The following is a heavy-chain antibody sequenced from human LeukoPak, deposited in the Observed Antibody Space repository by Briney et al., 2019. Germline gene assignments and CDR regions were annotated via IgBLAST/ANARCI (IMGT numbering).Heavy chain of an antibody. D-gene: IGHD3-10*01. Sequence: ASVKVSCKASGYTFTSYYMHWVRQAPGQGLEWMGIINPSGGSTSYAQKFQGRVTMTRDTSTSTVYMELSSLRSEDTAVYYCARERITMVRGGGNWFDPWGQGTLVTVSS. CDR3: ARERITMVRGGGNWFDP. CDR1: GYTFTSYY. J-gene: IGHJ5*02. V-gene: IGHV1-46*01. CDR2: INPSGGST.